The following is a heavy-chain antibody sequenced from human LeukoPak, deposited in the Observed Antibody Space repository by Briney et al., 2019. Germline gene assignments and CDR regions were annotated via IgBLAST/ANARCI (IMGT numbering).Heavy chain of an antibody. CDR1: GYTFTNYI. Sequence: ASVKVSCKAPGYTFTNYIISWVRQAPGQGLEWMGWISAYNGNTNYAQKLQGRVTMTTDTSTATAYMELRSLRSDDTAVYYCARGGNYFRFDPWGQGTLVTVSS. J-gene: IGHJ5*02. V-gene: IGHV1-18*01. D-gene: IGHD1-26*01. CDR3: ARGGNYFRFDP. CDR2: ISAYNGNT.